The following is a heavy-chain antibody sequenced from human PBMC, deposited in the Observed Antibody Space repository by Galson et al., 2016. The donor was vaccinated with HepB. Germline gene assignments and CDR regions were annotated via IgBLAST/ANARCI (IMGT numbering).Heavy chain of an antibody. Sequence: SLRLSCAASGFTFSSYAMHWVRQAPGKGLEWVAVISYDGSNKYYADSVKGRFTISRDNSKNTLYLQMNSLRAEDTAVYYCARVRSGIFADYWGQGTLVTVSS. CDR3: ARVRSGIFADY. J-gene: IGHJ4*02. V-gene: IGHV3-30*04. CDR1: GFTFSSYA. D-gene: IGHD3-3*01. CDR2: ISYDGSNK.